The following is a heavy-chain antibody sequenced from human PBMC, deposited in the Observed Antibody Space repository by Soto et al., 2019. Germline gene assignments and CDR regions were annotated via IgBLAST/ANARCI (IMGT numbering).Heavy chain of an antibody. D-gene: IGHD2-15*01. Sequence: PGGSLRLACAASGLTFNTYGMNWVRLAPGKGLEWVAVISNDGSNKYYADSVKGRFTISRDNSKNTVYLQMNSLRTEDTAVYYCASGRGYCGDRTCSYFGYFKHPGLGALVTVSS. CDR3: ASGRGYCGDRTCSYFGYFKH. V-gene: IGHV3-30*03. CDR2: ISNDGSNK. CDR1: GLTFNTYG. J-gene: IGHJ1*01.